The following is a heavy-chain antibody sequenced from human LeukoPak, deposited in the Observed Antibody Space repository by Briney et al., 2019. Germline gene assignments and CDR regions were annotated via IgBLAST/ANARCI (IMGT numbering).Heavy chain of an antibody. D-gene: IGHD3-9*01. CDR1: GYTFTSYG. J-gene: IGHJ6*04. Sequence: GASVRVSCKASGYTFTSYGISWVRQAPGHGLEWMGWISAYNGNTNYAQKLQGRVTMTTDTSTSTAYMELRSLRSDDTAVYYCAQDGDYDILTGYYYYYGMDVRGKGTTVTVSS. V-gene: IGHV1-18*04. CDR3: AQDGDYDILTGYYYYYGMDV. CDR2: ISAYNGNT.